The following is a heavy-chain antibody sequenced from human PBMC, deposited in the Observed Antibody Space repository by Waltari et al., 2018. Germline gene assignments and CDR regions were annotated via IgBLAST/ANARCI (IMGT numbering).Heavy chain of an antibody. Sequence: QVQLQQWGAGLLKPSETLSLTCAVYGGSFSGYYWSWIRQPPGKGLEWIGEINHRGSTNYNPTLKSRVTISVDTSKNPVSLKLSSVTAAETAVYYCARKAQARITIFGVVTFNWFDPWGQGTLVTVSS. J-gene: IGHJ5*02. CDR3: ARKAQARITIFGVVTFNWFDP. D-gene: IGHD3-3*01. V-gene: IGHV4-34*01. CDR1: GGSFSGYY. CDR2: INHRGST.